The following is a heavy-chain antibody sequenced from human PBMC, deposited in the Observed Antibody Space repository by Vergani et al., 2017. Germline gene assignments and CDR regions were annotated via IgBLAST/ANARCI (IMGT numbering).Heavy chain of an antibody. Sequence: QMQLVQSGPEVKKPGTSVKVSCKASGFTFTSSAVQWVRQARGQRLEWIGWIVVGSGNTNYAQKFQERVTITRDMSTSTAYMELSSLRSEDTAVYYCARVAYGDYPFDIWGQGTMVTVSS. V-gene: IGHV1-58*01. CDR1: GFTFTSSA. CDR3: ARVAYGDYPFDI. CDR2: IVVGSGNT. J-gene: IGHJ3*02. D-gene: IGHD4-17*01.